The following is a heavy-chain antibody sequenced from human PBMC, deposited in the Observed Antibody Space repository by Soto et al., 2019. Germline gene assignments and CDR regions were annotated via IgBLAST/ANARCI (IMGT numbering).Heavy chain of an antibody. CDR1: GYTFTNYG. Sequence: QVQLVQSGAEMGQPGASVKVSCKASGYTFTNYGITWVRQAPGQGLEWMGWISAYNGNTNYEQKFQDRVTMTTDTSTSTAYMEVRSLRYDDAAVDYCAIDTTVGSDALDIWGQGTMVTVSS. V-gene: IGHV1-18*01. D-gene: IGHD4-17*01. CDR2: ISAYNGNT. J-gene: IGHJ3*02. CDR3: AIDTTVGSDALDI.